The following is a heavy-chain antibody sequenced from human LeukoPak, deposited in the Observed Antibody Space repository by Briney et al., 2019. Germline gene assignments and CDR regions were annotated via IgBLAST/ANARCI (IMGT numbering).Heavy chain of an antibody. CDR2: ISGTNNI. V-gene: IGHV3-21*05. CDR3: ARVGSGWFFDY. CDR1: GFTFSTYS. J-gene: IGHJ4*02. D-gene: IGHD6-19*01. Sequence: GGSLRLSCAASGFTFSTYSMNWVRQAPGKGLEWVSYISGTNNIYYADSVKGRFTISRDNAKNSLFLQMNSLRVEDTGVYYCARVGSGWFFDYWGQGALVTVSS.